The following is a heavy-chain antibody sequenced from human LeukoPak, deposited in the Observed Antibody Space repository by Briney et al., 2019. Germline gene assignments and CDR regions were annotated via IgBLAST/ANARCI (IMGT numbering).Heavy chain of an antibody. D-gene: IGHD6-6*01. CDR2: IYYSGST. V-gene: IGHV4-31*03. CDR3: ARAAARRTPFDY. Sequence: PSETLSLTCTVSGGSISSGGYYWSWIRQHPGKGLEWIGYIYYSGSTYYNPSLKSRVTISVDTSRNQFSLKLSSVTAADTAVYYCARAAARRTPFDYWGQGTLVTVSS. J-gene: IGHJ4*02. CDR1: GGSISSGGYY.